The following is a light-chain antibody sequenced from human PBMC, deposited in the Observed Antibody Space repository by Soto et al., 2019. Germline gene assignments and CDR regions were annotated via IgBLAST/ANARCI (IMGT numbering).Light chain of an antibody. CDR2: AAS. CDR3: QQSYSTPQT. V-gene: IGKV1-39*01. CDR1: QSIRSY. J-gene: IGKJ2*01. Sequence: DIQMTQSPSSLSASVGDRVTITCRASQSIRSYLNWYQQKPGKAPKLLIYAASSLQSGVPSRFSGSGSGTDFTLTISSLQREDFATYYCQQSYSTPQTFGQGTKLEIK.